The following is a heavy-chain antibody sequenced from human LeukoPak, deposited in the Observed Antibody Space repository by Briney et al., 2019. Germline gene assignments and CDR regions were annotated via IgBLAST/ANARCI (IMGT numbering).Heavy chain of an antibody. CDR3: ARGLEGYNWFDP. D-gene: IGHD3-3*01. CDR2: IYYSGST. J-gene: IGHJ5*02. Sequence: SETLSLTCTVSGGSISSSSYYWGWIRQPPGKGLEWIGSIYYSGSTYYNPSLKSRVTMSVDTSKNQFSLKLSSVTAADTAVYYCARGLEGYNWFDPWGQGTLVTVSS. V-gene: IGHV4-39*07. CDR1: GGSISSSSYY.